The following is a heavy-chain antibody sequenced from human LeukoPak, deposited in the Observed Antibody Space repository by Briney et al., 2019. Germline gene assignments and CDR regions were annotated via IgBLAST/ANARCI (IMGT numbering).Heavy chain of an antibody. V-gene: IGHV3-21*01. CDR2: ISSSSSYI. CDR3: ARDSSSSWNLVAFDI. Sequence: GGSLRLSCAASGFTFGSYSMYWVRQAPGQALEWVSSISSSSSYIYYADSVKGRFTISRDNAKNSLYLQMNSLRAEDTAVYYCARDSSSSWNLVAFDIWGQGTMVTVSS. D-gene: IGHD6-13*01. CDR1: GFTFGSYS. J-gene: IGHJ3*02.